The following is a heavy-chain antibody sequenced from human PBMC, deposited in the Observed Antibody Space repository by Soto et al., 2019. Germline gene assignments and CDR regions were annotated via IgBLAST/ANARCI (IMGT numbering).Heavy chain of an antibody. CDR1: GFTFSNYA. Sequence: EVQLLESGGGLVQPGGSLRLSCAASGFTFSNYAMSWVRQAPGKGLEWVSAISGSGASTYYADSVKGRFTISRDNSKNTLYLQMNSLRAEDTAVYYCAKPYLISGYSYGFVPPDYWGQGTLVTVSS. J-gene: IGHJ4*02. CDR3: AKPYLISGYSYGFVPPDY. CDR2: ISGSGAST. D-gene: IGHD5-18*01. V-gene: IGHV3-23*01.